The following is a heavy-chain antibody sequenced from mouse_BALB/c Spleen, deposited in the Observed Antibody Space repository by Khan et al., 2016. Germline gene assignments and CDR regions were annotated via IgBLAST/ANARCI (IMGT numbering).Heavy chain of an antibody. CDR1: GYTFTNSG. J-gene: IGHJ1*01. V-gene: IGHV9-1*02. D-gene: IGHD2-2*01. CDR3: ARGAMVKTGCYFDV. CDR2: INTYTGEP. Sequence: QIQLVQSGPELKKPGETVKISCKASGYTFTNSGMNWVKQAPGKGLKWVGWINTYTGEPTYADDFKGRFAFSLATSASTVYLQINNLKNEDMTTYVGARGAMVKTGCYFDVWGARTTVTVSS.